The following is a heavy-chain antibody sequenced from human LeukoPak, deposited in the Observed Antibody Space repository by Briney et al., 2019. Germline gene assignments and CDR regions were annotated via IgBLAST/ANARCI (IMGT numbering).Heavy chain of an antibody. CDR2: IYYSGST. CDR1: GGSISSFC. D-gene: IGHD3-10*01. J-gene: IGHJ4*02. CDR3: ARGGVFFDY. Sequence: SETLSLTCTVSGGSISSFCWSWIRQPPGKGLEWIGYIYYSGSTNYNPSLKSRVTISVDTSKNQFSLKLSSVTAADTAVYYCARGGVFFDYWGQGTLVTVSS. V-gene: IGHV4-59*01.